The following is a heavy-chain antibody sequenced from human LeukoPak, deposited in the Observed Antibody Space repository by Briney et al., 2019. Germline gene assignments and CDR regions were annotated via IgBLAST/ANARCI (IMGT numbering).Heavy chain of an antibody. CDR2: VLSDGSRI. CDR1: GFTFTNYW. J-gene: IGHJ4*02. CDR3: ARDITMVRGVTADY. D-gene: IGHD3-10*01. Sequence: GGSLRLSCAASGFTFTNYWMHWVRQAPGKGLVWVSRVLSDGSRISYADSVKGRFTISRDNAKNTLYLQMDSLRAEDTAVYYCARDITMVRGVTADYWGQGTLVTVSS. V-gene: IGHV3-74*01.